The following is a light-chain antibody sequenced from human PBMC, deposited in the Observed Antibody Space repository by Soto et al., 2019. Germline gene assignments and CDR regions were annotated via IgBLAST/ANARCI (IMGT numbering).Light chain of an antibody. CDR1: QSVLYSSNNNNY. CDR2: WAS. V-gene: IGKV4-1*01. J-gene: IGKJ2*01. Sequence: DIVMTQSPDSLAVYLGERATINCKSSQSVLYSSNNNNYLAWYQQKPGQPPKLLIYWASTREYGVPDRFSGSGSGTDFTLTISSLQAEDVAVYYCQQYYSTPWTFGQGTKLEIK. CDR3: QQYYSTPWT.